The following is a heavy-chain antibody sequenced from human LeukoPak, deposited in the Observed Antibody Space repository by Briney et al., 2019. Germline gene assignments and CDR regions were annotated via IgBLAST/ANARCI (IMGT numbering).Heavy chain of an antibody. J-gene: IGHJ5*02. V-gene: IGHV4-39*01. CDR3: ARHKQLRYFDWLLSRPYNWFDP. CDR2: IYYSGST. Sequence: SETLSLTCTVSGGSISSSSYYWGWIRQPPGKGLEWIGSIYYSGSTYYNPSLKSRVTISVDTSKNQFSLKLSSVTAADTAAYYCARHKQLRYFDWLLSRPYNWFDPWGQGTLVTVSS. D-gene: IGHD3-9*01. CDR1: GGSISSSSYY.